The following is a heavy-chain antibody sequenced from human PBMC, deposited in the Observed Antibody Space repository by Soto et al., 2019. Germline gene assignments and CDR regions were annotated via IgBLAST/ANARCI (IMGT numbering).Heavy chain of an antibody. Sequence: QVQLVESGGGLVKPGGSLRLSCAVSGFTVSDHYMTWIRQAPGKGLEWVSYIRGSGTYTNYADSVKGRFIISRDIPQNSLWLQINSLRAEDTAVYYCARASGWRQVVGYKYGLDVWGQGTAVTVSS. J-gene: IGHJ6*02. V-gene: IGHV3-11*06. CDR1: GFTVSDHY. D-gene: IGHD3-22*01. CDR3: ARASGWRQVVGYKYGLDV. CDR2: IRGSGTYT.